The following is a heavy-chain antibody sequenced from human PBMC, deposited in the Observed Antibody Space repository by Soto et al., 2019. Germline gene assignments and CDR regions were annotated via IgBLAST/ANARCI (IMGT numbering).Heavy chain of an antibody. CDR2: IYYSGST. D-gene: IGHD3-10*01. CDR3: ARGTSVGRGDWFDP. V-gene: IGHV4-59*01. CDR1: GGSISSYY. J-gene: IGHJ5*02. Sequence: QVQLQESGPGLVKPSETLSLTCTVSGGSISSYYWSWIRQPPGKGLEWIGYIYYSGSTNYNPSLTSRVTXXLXTDXKQFSLKLNSVTAADTAVYYCARGTSVGRGDWFDPWGQGILVTVSS.